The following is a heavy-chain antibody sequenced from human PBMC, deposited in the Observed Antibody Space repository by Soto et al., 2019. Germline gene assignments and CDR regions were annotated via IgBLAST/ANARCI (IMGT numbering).Heavy chain of an antibody. D-gene: IGHD3-10*01. Sequence: QVQLQESGPGLVKPSQTLSLTCTVSGGSISSGGYYWSWIRQHPGKGLEWIGYIYYSGSTYYNPSLKSRATRXQDQSXXQFSLKLSSVTAADTAVYYCAREEGPYGSGRGVDSWGQGTLVTVSS. CDR3: AREEGPYGSGRGVDS. J-gene: IGHJ4*02. CDR1: GGSISSGGYY. V-gene: IGHV4-31*03. CDR2: IYYSGST.